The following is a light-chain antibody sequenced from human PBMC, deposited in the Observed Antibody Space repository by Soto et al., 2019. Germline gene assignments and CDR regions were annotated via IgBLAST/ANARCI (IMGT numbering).Light chain of an antibody. CDR2: DAY. Sequence: EVVMTQSPATLSSSPGETATLSCRASQSVDRYVAWYQQKAGQAPRLLIYDAYTRASGVGARFSGSGSATDFSLTITSLEPEDFAVYYCQQHSKCPSTFGQGTKVEIK. CDR1: QSVDRY. CDR3: QQHSKCPST. V-gene: IGKV3-11*01. J-gene: IGKJ2*02.